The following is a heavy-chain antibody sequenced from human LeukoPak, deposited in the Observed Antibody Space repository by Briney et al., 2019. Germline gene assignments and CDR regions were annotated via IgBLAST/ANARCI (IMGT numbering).Heavy chain of an antibody. D-gene: IGHD2-21*01. CDR2: INYDGSST. J-gene: IGHJ4*02. Sequence: GGSLRLSCAASGFTFSSYWMHWVRQAPGKGLMWVSLINYDGSSTSYADSVKGRFTISRDNAKNTLYLQMNSLRAEDTAVYYCARIPGYWGQGTLVTVSS. CDR3: ARIPGY. CDR1: GFTFSSYW. V-gene: IGHV3-74*01.